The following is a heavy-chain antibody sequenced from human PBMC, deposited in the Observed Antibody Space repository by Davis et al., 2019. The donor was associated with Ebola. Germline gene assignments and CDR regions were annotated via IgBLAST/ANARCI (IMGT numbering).Heavy chain of an antibody. V-gene: IGHV3-48*04. CDR1: GFTFSSYW. Sequence: GESLKISCAASGFTFSSYWMSWVRQAPGKGLEWVSYISSSGSTIYYADSVKGRFTISRDNAKNSLYLQMNSLRAEDTAVYYCARDAYYYDSSGYSYYFDYWGQGTLVTVSS. CDR2: ISSSGSTI. CDR3: ARDAYYYDSSGYSYYFDY. D-gene: IGHD3-22*01. J-gene: IGHJ4*02.